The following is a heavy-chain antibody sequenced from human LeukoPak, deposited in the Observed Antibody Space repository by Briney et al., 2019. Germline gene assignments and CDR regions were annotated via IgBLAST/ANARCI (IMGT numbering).Heavy chain of an antibody. D-gene: IGHD5-12*01. J-gene: IGHJ4*02. CDR3: ARMDLVATAFDY. CDR1: GFTFSSYG. CDR2: IWYDGSNK. Sequence: PGRSLRLSCAASGFTFSSYGMHWVRQAPGKGLEWVAVIWYDGSNKYYADSVKGRFTISRDNSKNTLYLQMNSLRVEDTAVYYCARMDLVATAFDYWGQGTLVTVSS. V-gene: IGHV3-33*01.